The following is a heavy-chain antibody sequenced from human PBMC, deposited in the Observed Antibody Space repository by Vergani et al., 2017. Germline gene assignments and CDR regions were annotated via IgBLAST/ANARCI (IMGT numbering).Heavy chain of an antibody. CDR2: INHSGST. J-gene: IGHJ6*02. CDR3: ARHRGSGGFFPSSYFYGMDV. Sequence: QVQLQQWGAGLLKPSETLSLTCAVYGGSFSGYYWSWIRQPPGKGLEWIGEINHSGSTNYNPSLKSRVIISVDTSKNQFSLKLNSVTAADTAIYYCARHRGSGGFFPSSYFYGMDVWGHGTTVTVS. D-gene: IGHD3-10*01. V-gene: IGHV4-34*01. CDR1: GGSFSGYY.